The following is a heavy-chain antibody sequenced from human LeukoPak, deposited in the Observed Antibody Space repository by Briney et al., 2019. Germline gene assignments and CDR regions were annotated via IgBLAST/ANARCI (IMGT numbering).Heavy chain of an antibody. Sequence: SETLSLTCTVSGGAISSYYWSWIRQPPGKGLEWIGYIYYSGSTNYNPPLKSRVTISVDTSKNQFSLKLSSVTAADTAVYYCARDNAGGADAFDIWGQGTMVTVSS. CDR1: GGAISSYY. J-gene: IGHJ3*02. CDR3: ARDNAGGADAFDI. D-gene: IGHD3-16*01. V-gene: IGHV4-59*01. CDR2: IYYSGST.